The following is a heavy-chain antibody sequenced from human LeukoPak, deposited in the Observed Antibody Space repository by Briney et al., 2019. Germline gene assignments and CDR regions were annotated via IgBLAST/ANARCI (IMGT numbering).Heavy chain of an antibody. J-gene: IGHJ4*02. Sequence: ASVKVSCKASGYTFTGYYMHWVLQAPGQGLEWMGWINPNSGGTNYAQKFQGRVTMTSDTSISTAYMELSRLRSDDTAVYYCVPSKWELLLGAYWGQGTLVTVSS. CDR3: VPSKWELLLGAY. D-gene: IGHD1-26*01. V-gene: IGHV1-2*02. CDR1: GYTFTGYY. CDR2: INPNSGGT.